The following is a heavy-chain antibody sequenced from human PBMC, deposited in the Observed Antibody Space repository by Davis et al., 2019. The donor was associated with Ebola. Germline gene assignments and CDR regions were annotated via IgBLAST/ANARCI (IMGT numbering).Heavy chain of an antibody. J-gene: IGHJ5*02. CDR1: GASFSGYY. V-gene: IGHV4-34*01. D-gene: IGHD6-6*01. CDR3: ARGRIAARPVSEWFDP. Sequence: MPSETLSLTCAVYGASFSGYYWTWIRQPPGKGLEWIGEINHSGSTNYNPSLKSRVTISVDTSKNQFSLKLSSVTAADTAVYYCARGRIAARPVSEWFDPWGQGTLVTVSS. CDR2: INHSGST.